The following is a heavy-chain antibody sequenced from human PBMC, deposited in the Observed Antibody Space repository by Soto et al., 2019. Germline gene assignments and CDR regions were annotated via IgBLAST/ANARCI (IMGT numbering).Heavy chain of an antibody. CDR2: ISGSGGST. D-gene: IGHD2-21*02. V-gene: IGHV3-23*01. J-gene: IGHJ4*02. CDR1: GFTFSSYA. Sequence: HPGGSLRLSCAASGFTFSSYAMSWVRQAPGKGLEWVSAISGSGGSTYYADSVKGRFTISRDNSKNTLYLQMNSLRAEDTAVYYCAKNTVVTPLGRGAFDYWGQGTLVTVSS. CDR3: AKNTVVTPLGRGAFDY.